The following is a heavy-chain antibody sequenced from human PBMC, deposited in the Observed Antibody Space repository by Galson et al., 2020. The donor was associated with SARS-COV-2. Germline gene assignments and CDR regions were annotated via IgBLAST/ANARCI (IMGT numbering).Heavy chain of an antibody. J-gene: IGHJ6*02. CDR2: IWYDGSNK. CDR1: GFTFSSYA. Sequence: GGSLRLSCAASGFTFSSYAMHWVRQAPGKGLEWVAVIWYDGSNKYYADSVKGRFTISRDNSKNTLYLQMNSLRAEDTAVYYCARDLSSYYGMDVWGQGTTVTVSS. V-gene: IGHV3-33*01. CDR3: ARDLSSYYGMDV. D-gene: IGHD3-9*01.